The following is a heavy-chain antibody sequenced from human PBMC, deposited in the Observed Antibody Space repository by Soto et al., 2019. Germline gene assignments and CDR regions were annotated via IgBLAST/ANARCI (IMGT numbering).Heavy chain of an antibody. V-gene: IGHV3-15*01. CDR1: GFTFSNAW. D-gene: IGHD7-27*01. J-gene: IGHJ5*02. CDR2: IKSKTDGGTT. Sequence: EVQLVESGGGLVKPGGSLRLSRAASGFTFSNAWMSWVRQAPGKGLEWVARIKSKTDGGTTDYAAPVKGRFTISRDDSRDTVYLQMNSLNTGDTAVYYCTTMGKVSWGQGTLVTVSS. CDR3: TTMGKVS.